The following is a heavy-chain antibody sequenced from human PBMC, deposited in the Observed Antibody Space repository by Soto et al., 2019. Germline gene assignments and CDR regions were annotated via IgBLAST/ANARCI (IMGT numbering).Heavy chain of an antibody. Sequence: ASVKVSCKVSGYTLTKLSMHWVRQAPGKGLEWMGGFDPEDGETIYAQKFQGRVTMTEDTSTDTAYMELSSLRSEDTAVYYCATDAPSGSYFPFVYWGQGTLVTVSS. CDR3: ATDAPSGSYFPFVY. D-gene: IGHD1-26*01. J-gene: IGHJ4*02. CDR2: FDPEDGET. V-gene: IGHV1-24*01. CDR1: GYTLTKLS.